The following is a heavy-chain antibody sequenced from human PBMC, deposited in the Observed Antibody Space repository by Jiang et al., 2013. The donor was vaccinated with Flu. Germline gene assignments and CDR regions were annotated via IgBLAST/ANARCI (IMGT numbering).Heavy chain of an antibody. Sequence: QLLESGGGLVQPGGSLRLSCAASGFTFSSYAMSWVRQAPGKGLEWVSAISGSGGSTYYADSVKGRFTISRDNSKNTLYLQMNSLRAEDTAVYYCAKDPHDAYYDILTGSVFDYWGQGTLVTVSS. J-gene: IGHJ4*02. V-gene: IGHV3-23*01. D-gene: IGHD3-9*01. CDR3: AKDPHDAYYDILTGSVFDY. CDR1: GFTFSSYA. CDR2: ISGSGGST.